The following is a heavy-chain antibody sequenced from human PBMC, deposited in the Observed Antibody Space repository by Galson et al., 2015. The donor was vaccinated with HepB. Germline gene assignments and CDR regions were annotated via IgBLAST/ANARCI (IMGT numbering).Heavy chain of an antibody. CDR1: GFTFSSYT. CDR3: AKDLARGWEPASDDAFDI. Sequence: SLRLSCAASGFTFSSYTMSWVRQAPGKGLEWVSAISGSGGSTYYADSVKGRFTISRDNSKNTLYLQMNSLRAEDTAVYYCAKDLARGWEPASDDAFDIWGQGTMVTVSS. J-gene: IGHJ3*02. D-gene: IGHD1-26*01. CDR2: ISGSGGST. V-gene: IGHV3-23*01.